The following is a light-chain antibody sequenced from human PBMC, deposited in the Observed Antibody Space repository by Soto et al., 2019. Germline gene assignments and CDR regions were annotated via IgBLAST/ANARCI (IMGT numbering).Light chain of an antibody. CDR2: DVS. CDR1: SSDVGAYNY. V-gene: IGLV2-14*01. CDR3: SSYTSSDTDV. J-gene: IGLJ1*01. Sequence: QSALTQPASVSGSPGQSITISCAGTSSDVGAYNYVSWYQQHPGKAPQLMIYDVSNRPSGVSDRFSGSKSGNTASLTISGLQADDEADYYCSSYTSSDTDVFGTGTKLTVL.